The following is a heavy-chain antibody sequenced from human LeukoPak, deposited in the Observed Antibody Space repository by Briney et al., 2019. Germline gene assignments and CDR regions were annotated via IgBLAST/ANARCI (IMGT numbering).Heavy chain of an antibody. CDR2: IFYDGTT. CDR3: AIGLYWFES. J-gene: IGHJ5*01. Sequence: SETLFLTCTVSGYSISNYHWNWLRQSPGKGLEWIGYIFYDGTTTYNPSFKSRVTISGDTSKKQFSLRLTSVAATDTAVYYCAIGLYWFESWGQGNLVTVSS. V-gene: IGHV4-59*08. CDR1: GYSISNYH.